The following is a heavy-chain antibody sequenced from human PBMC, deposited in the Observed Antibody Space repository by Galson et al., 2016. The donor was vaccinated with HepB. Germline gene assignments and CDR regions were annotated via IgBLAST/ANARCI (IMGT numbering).Heavy chain of an antibody. D-gene: IGHD3-3*01. CDR1: GFTFSTSA. CDR3: AKGWSGPDS. V-gene: IGHV3-23*01. J-gene: IGHJ4*02. Sequence: SLRLSCAASGFTFSTSAMSWVRQAPGQGLEWVSAISSTSHSTYYADSVKGRFTISRDNAKNTLFLQMDNLKIDYTAVYYCAKGWSGPDSWGQGTLVTVSS. CDR2: ISSTSHST.